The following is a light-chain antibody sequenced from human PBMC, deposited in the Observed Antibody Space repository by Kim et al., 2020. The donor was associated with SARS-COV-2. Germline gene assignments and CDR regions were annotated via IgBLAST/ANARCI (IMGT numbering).Light chain of an antibody. CDR2: DVS. Sequence: GQTVTISCTGTSSDVDGYNYVSWYQQHPGKAPKLMIYDVSNRPSGVPDRFSGSKSGNTASLTISGLQAEDEADYYCCSYAGSYGVVFGGGTQLTVL. V-gene: IGLV2-11*01. J-gene: IGLJ2*01. CDR1: SSDVDGYNY. CDR3: CSYAGSYGVV.